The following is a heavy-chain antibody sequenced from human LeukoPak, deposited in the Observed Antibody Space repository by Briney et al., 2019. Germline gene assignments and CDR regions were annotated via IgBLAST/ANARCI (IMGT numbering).Heavy chain of an antibody. J-gene: IGHJ4*02. D-gene: IGHD1-26*01. CDR1: GGSFSGYY. Sequence: SETLSLTCAVYGGSFSGYYWSWIRQPPGKGLEWIGYIYYSGSTNYNPSLKSRVTISVDTSKNQFSLKLSSVTAADTAVYYCARDRHSGSPPWFDYWGQGTLVTVSS. CDR2: IYYSGST. V-gene: IGHV4-59*01. CDR3: ARDRHSGSPPWFDY.